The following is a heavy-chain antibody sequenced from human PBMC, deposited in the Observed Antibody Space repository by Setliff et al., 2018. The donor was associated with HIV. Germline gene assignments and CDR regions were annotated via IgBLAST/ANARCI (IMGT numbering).Heavy chain of an antibody. CDR1: GFTFSSYS. J-gene: IGHJ4*02. D-gene: IGHD5-18*01. CDR2: ISSSSSTI. CDR3: AKEGGGYSYMGFDY. V-gene: IGHV3-48*01. Sequence: GGSLRLSCAASGFTFSSYSMYWVRQAPGKGLERVSYISSSSSTIYYADSVKGRFTISRDNAKNSLYLQMNSLRAEDTAVYYCAKEGGGYSYMGFDYWGQGTLVTVSS.